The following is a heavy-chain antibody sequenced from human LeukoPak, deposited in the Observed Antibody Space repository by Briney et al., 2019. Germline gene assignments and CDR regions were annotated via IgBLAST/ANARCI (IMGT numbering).Heavy chain of an antibody. CDR2: INHSGST. Sequence: SETLSLTCAVYGGSFSGYYCSWIRQPPGKGLEWIGEINHSGSTNYSPSLKSRVTISVDSPKNQFSLKLSSVTAADTAVYYCARGSLWSSQPNAFDIWGQGTMVTVSS. D-gene: IGHD3-3*01. CDR1: GGSFSGYY. J-gene: IGHJ3*02. CDR3: ARGSLWSSQPNAFDI. V-gene: IGHV4-34*01.